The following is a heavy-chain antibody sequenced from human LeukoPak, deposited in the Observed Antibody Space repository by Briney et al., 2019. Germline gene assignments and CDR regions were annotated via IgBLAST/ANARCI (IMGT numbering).Heavy chain of an antibody. Sequence: SETLSLTCTVSGGSNSGTTYYWDWIRQPPGKGLEWIGAIYYSGTTYYNPSLKGRVTISVDTSKNHFSLKLSSVTAADTAVYYCARQARGSYPEFDHWGQGTLVTVSS. CDR2: IYYSGTT. CDR3: ARQARGSYPEFDH. CDR1: GGSNSGTTYY. D-gene: IGHD1-26*01. J-gene: IGHJ4*02. V-gene: IGHV4-39*01.